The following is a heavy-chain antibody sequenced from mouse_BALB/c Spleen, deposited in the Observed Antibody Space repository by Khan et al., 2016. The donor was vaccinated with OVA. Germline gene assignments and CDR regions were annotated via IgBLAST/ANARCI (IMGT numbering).Heavy chain of an antibody. CDR2: ILPGSCST. CDR3: TGYGNHWYCDV. V-gene: IGHV1-9*01. CDR1: GYTFSNYW. D-gene: IGHD2-10*02. Sequence: QVRLQQSGAELMKPGASVKISCKATGYTFSNYWIEWVKQRPGHGLEWIGEILPGSCSTNYNEKFKGKATFTADTSSNPAYMQFSSLTSEDSAVYYCTGYGNHWYCDVWGAGTPVTVSS. J-gene: IGHJ1*01.